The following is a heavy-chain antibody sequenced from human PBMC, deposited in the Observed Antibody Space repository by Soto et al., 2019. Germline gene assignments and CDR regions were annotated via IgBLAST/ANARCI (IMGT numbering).Heavy chain of an antibody. V-gene: IGHV1-3*01. CDR2: IHPGNGKT. CDR1: GATFSSYT. J-gene: IGHJ5*02. CDR3: ARAYSGTYKDCSDP. D-gene: IGHD1-26*01. Sequence: ASVKVSCKAAGATFSSYTISWVRQAPGQRLEWMGWIHPGNGKTEYARRFQGRVTSSGDTSASTVYMELSSLTSDDTAVSFCARAYSGTYKDCSDPWG.